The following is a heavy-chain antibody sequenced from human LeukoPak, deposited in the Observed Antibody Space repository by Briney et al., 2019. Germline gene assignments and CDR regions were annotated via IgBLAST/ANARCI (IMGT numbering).Heavy chain of an antibody. D-gene: IGHD5-18*01. V-gene: IGHV4-31*03. CDR2: IYYSGST. J-gene: IGHJ4*02. Sequence: SETLSLTCTVSGGSISSGGYYWSWIRQHPGKGLEWTGYIYYSGSTYYNPSLKSRVTISVDTSKNQFSLKLSSVTAADTAVYYCARDRGYSGGLVDYWGQGTLVTVSS. CDR1: GGSISSGGYY. CDR3: ARDRGYSGGLVDY.